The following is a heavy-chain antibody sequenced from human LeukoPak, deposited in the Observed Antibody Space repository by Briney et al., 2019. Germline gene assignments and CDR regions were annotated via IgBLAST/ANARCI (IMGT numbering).Heavy chain of an antibody. V-gene: IGHV4-34*01. Sequence: SETLSLTCTVSGGSISSYYWSWIRQPPGKGLEWVGEINHSGSTNYNPSLKSRVTISVDTSKNQFSLKLSSVTAADTAVYYCASYYDFWSGPYFDYWGQGTLVTVSS. CDR2: INHSGST. D-gene: IGHD3-3*01. CDR1: GGSISSYY. J-gene: IGHJ4*02. CDR3: ASYYDFWSGPYFDY.